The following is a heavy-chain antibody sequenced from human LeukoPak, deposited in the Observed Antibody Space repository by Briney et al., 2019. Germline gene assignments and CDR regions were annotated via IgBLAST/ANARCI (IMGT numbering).Heavy chain of an antibody. D-gene: IGHD3-3*01. CDR2: ISXXGSNK. CDR3: ARDCITIFGVVIKFYGMDV. Sequence: ISXXGSNKYSADSVKGRFTISRDNAKNSLYLQMNSLRDEDTAVYYCARDCITIFGVVIKFYGMDVWGQGTTVTVSS. J-gene: IGHJ6*02. V-gene: IGHV3-30*07.